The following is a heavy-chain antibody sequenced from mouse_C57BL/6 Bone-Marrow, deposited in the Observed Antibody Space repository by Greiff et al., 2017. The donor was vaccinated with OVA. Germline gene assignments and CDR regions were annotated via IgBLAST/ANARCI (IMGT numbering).Heavy chain of an antibody. D-gene: IGHD1-1*01. V-gene: IGHV1-50*01. CDR3: ARDGVYYYGSSFDWYFDV. CDR2: IDPSDSYT. J-gene: IGHJ1*03. CDR1: GYTFTSYW. Sequence: VQLQQPGAELVKPGASVKLSCKASGYTFTSYWMQWVKQRPGQGLEWIGEIDPSDSYTNYNQKFKGKAPLTVDTSSSTAYMQLSSLTSEDAAVYYCARDGVYYYGSSFDWYFDVWGTGTTVTVSS.